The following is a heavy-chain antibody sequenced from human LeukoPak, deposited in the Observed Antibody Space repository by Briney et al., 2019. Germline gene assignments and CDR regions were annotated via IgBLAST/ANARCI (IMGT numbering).Heavy chain of an antibody. CDR2: TYYRSKWYN. Sequence: SQTLSLTCAISGDSVSSNSVAWNWIRQSPSRGLEWLGRTYYRSKWYNDYAVFVKSRITINPDPSKNQFSLQLNSVTPEDTAVYYCARTPSDTAMVDCWGQGTLVTVSS. J-gene: IGHJ4*02. CDR3: ARTPSDTAMVDC. D-gene: IGHD5-18*01. V-gene: IGHV6-1*01. CDR1: GDSVSSNSVA.